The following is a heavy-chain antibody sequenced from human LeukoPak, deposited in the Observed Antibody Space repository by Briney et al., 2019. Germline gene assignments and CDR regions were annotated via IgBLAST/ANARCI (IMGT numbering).Heavy chain of an antibody. CDR3: ARDRAHYYDSSGYYLDAFDI. D-gene: IGHD3-22*01. V-gene: IGHV1-2*02. Sequence: ASVKVSCKASGYTLTGYYMHWVRQAPGQGLEWMGWINPNSGGTNYAQKFQGRVTMTRDTSISTAYMELSRLRSDDTAVYYCARDRAHYYDSSGYYLDAFDIWGQGTMVTVSS. CDR1: GYTLTGYY. J-gene: IGHJ3*02. CDR2: INPNSGGT.